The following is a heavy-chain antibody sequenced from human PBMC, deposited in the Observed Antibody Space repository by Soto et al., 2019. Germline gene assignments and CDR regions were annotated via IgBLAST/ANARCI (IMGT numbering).Heavy chain of an antibody. V-gene: IGHV3-33*01. CDR2: IWYDGSNK. J-gene: IGHJ4*02. CDR1: GFTFSSYG. Sequence: SLRLSCAAPGFTFSSYGMHWVRQAPGKGLEWVAVIWYDGSNKYYADSVKGRFTISRDNSKNTLYLQMNSLRAEDTAVYYCARDQQWLVRFYFDFWGQGTLVTVSS. CDR3: ARDQQWLVRFYFDF. D-gene: IGHD6-19*01.